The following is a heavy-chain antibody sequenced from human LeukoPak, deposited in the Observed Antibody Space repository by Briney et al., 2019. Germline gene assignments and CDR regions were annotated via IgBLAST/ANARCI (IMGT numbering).Heavy chain of an antibody. V-gene: IGHV4-38-2*02. CDR1: GYSISSGYY. Sequence: SETLSLTCTVSGYSISSGYYWGWIRQPPGKGLEWIGSIYHSGSTYYNPSLKSRVTISVDTSKNQFSLKLSSVTAADTAVYYCARAVFFHRGFDYWGQGTLVTVSS. J-gene: IGHJ4*02. CDR2: IYHSGST. D-gene: IGHD2/OR15-2a*01. CDR3: ARAVFFHRGFDY.